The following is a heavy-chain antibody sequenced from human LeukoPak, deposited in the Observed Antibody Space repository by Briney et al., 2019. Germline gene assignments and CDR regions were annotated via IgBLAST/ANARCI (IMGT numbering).Heavy chain of an antibody. CDR3: SRTTYYPDF. CDR2: ITGDGSST. Sequence: GGSLRLSCVASGFTSSSYWMHWVRQAPGKGLEWVSRITGDGSSTIYADSVKGRFTIPRDNAKNTLYLQMRSLRAEDTAVYYCSRTTYYPDFWGQGTLVTVSS. J-gene: IGHJ4*02. CDR1: GFTSSSYW. V-gene: IGHV3-74*01. D-gene: IGHD3-16*01.